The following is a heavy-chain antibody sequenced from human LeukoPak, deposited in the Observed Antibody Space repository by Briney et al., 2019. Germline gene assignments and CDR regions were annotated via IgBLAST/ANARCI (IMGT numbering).Heavy chain of an antibody. D-gene: IGHD2-21*02. V-gene: IGHV3-11*01. CDR2: ISSCCSTI. J-gene: IGHJ6*02. CDR1: GLTFCDYY. CDR3: ARALAYCGGDCYPGYYYGMDV. Sequence: GGSLRLPCAASGLTFCDYYTRWLRQAPGRALEGGSYISSCCSTIYYADSVKGRFTISRDNAKNSLYLQMNSLRAEDTAVYYCARALAYCGGDCYPGYYYGMDVWGQGTTVTVSS.